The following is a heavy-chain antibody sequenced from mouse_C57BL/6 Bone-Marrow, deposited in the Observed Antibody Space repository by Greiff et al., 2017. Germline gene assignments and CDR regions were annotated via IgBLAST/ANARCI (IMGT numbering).Heavy chain of an antibody. CDR3: ASPYYGSSWGY. J-gene: IGHJ2*01. V-gene: IGHV1-64*01. Sequence: VQLQQSGAELVKPGASVKLSCKASGYTFTSYWMHWVKQRPGQGLEWIGMIHPNSGSTNYNEKFKSKATLTVDKSSSTAYMQLSSLTSEDSAVYYCASPYYGSSWGYWGQGTTLTVSS. CDR2: IHPNSGST. CDR1: GYTFTSYW. D-gene: IGHD1-1*01.